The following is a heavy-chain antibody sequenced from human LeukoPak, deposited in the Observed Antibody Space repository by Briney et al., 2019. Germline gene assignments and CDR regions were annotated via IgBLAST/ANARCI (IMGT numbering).Heavy chain of an antibody. V-gene: IGHV1-69*13. CDR3: ARDARWPRGTYFDY. Sequence: GASMKVSCKASGGTFSSYAISWVRQAPGQGLEWMGGIIPIFGTANYAQKFQGRVTITADESTSTAYMELSSLRSEDTAVSYGARDARWPRGTYFDYWGQGTLVTVSS. CDR1: GGTFSSYA. CDR2: IIPIFGTA. J-gene: IGHJ4*02. D-gene: IGHD4-23*01.